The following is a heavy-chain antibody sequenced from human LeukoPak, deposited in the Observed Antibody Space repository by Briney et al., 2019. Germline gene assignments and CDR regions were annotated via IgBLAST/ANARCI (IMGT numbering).Heavy chain of an antibody. CDR2: INPNSGGT. V-gene: IGHV1-2*02. Sequence: ASVKVSRKASGYTFTGYYMHWVRQAPGQGLEWMGWINPNSGGTNYAQKFQGRVTMTRDTSISTAYMELSRLRSDDTAVYYCARVTPSYDSSGYYHYYFDYWGQGTLVTVSS. J-gene: IGHJ4*02. D-gene: IGHD3-22*01. CDR1: GYTFTGYY. CDR3: ARVTPSYDSSGYYHYYFDY.